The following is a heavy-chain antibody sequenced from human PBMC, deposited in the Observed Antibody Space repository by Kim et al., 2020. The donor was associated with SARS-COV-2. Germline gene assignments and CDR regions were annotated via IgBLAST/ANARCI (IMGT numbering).Heavy chain of an antibody. V-gene: IGHV3-9*01. CDR3: AKDINYDFWSGYHNWFDP. CDR2: ISWNSGSI. Sequence: GGSLRLSCAASGFTFDDYAMHWVRQAPGKGLEWVSGISWNSGSIGYADSVKGRFTISRDNAKNSLYLQMNSLRAEDTALYYCAKDINYDFWSGYHNWFDPWGQGALVTVSS. D-gene: IGHD3-3*01. CDR1: GFTFDDYA. J-gene: IGHJ5*02.